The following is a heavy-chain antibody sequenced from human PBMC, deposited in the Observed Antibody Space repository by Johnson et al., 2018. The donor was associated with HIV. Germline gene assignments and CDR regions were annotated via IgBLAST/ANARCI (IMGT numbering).Heavy chain of an antibody. CDR1: GFTFSTYG. D-gene: IGHD3-3*01. V-gene: IGHV3-33*06. CDR2: IWFDGSNK. CDR3: AKPYYDCWSGSSPPAG. Sequence: QVQLVESGGGLVQPGGSLRLSCAASGFTFSTYGMHWVRQAPGKGLEWVAVIWFDGSNKYYADSVKGRFTISRDNSKNTLYLKMNSLRAEDTAVYYCAKPYYDCWSGSSPPAGWGQGTMVTVSS. J-gene: IGHJ3*01.